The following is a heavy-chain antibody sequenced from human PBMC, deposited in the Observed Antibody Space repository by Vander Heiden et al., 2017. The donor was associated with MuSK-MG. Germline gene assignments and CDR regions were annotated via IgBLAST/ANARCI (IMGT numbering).Heavy chain of an antibody. Sequence: EVQLVESGGGLVQPGGSLRLSGAASGFILSSYSMHWVRQATGKGLEYISAIRYNEGTTYYANSVKGRFTISRDNSKSTLYLQMGSLRAEDTAVYYCVRVGSDYYYWGQGTLVTVSS. J-gene: IGHJ4*01. CDR3: VRVGSDYYY. CDR2: IRYNEGTT. D-gene: IGHD3-22*01. CDR1: GFILSSYS. V-gene: IGHV3-64*01.